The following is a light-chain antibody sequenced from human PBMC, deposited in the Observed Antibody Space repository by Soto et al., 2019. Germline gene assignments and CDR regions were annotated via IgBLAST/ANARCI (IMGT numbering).Light chain of an antibody. Sequence: EMVLTQSPGTLSLSPGERATLSCRASQSISSSYLAWYQQKPGQAPRLLIYGASSRATGIPDRFSGSGSGTVFTTIISILEEEDSVEYCRQQDGSPPLTFGQGTKVDIK. J-gene: IGKJ1*01. CDR3: QQDGSPPLT. CDR1: QSISSSY. V-gene: IGKV3-20*01. CDR2: GAS.